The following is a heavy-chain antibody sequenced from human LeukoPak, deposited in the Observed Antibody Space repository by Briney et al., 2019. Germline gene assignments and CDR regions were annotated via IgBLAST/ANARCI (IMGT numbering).Heavy chain of an antibody. V-gene: IGHV5-51*01. CDR3: ARGDPTGGNYHTLDY. D-gene: IGHD5-24*01. CDR1: GYFFNSYW. Sequence: GESLKISCEGSGYFFNSYWIAWVRQMPGKGLEWMGIIYPSDLDIRYSPSFQGQVTMSVDKSDSIAYLQWNSLKASDTGMYFCARGDPTGGNYHTLDYWGQGTLVTVPS. CDR2: IYPSDLDI. J-gene: IGHJ4*02.